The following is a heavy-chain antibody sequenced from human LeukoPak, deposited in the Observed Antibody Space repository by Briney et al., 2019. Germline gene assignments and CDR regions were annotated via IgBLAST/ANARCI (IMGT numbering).Heavy chain of an antibody. D-gene: IGHD3-22*01. CDR1: GFSLSTATMR. V-gene: IGHV2-70*04. J-gene: IGHJ4*02. CDR3: AREYYHTSGYYFAYFDY. CDR2: IDWEDDK. Sequence: ESGPTLVNPTQTLTLTCTFSGFSLSTATMRVSWIRQPPGRALGWLARIDWEDDKFYNTILRTRLTISKDTSKNQVVLTMTNMDPVDTATYYCAREYYHTSGYYFAYFDYWGQGALVTVSS.